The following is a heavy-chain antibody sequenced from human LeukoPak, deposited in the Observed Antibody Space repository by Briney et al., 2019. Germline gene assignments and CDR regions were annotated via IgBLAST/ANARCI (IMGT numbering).Heavy chain of an antibody. CDR3: ARKVTTVPIAGAFDI. D-gene: IGHD4-17*01. V-gene: IGHV3-11*01. J-gene: IGHJ3*02. CDR2: ISSSGSTI. CDR1: GFTFSDYY. Sequence: GGSLRLSCAASGFTFSDYYMSWIRQAPGKGLEWVSYISSSGSTIYYADSVKGRFTISRDNAKNSLYLQMNSLRAEDTAVYYCARKVTTVPIAGAFDIWGQGTTVTVSS.